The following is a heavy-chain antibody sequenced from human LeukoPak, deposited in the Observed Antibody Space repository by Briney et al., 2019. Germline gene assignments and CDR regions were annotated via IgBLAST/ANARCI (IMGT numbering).Heavy chain of an antibody. CDR2: TNQDGNDI. CDR1: EFAFSNSH. V-gene: IGHV3-7*01. D-gene: IGHD6-13*01. J-gene: IGHJ4*02. Sequence: GGSLRLSCAASEFAFSNSHVNWVRQAAGEGLEWVANTNQDGNDINYVDSVKGRFTISRDDSKNSLYLQMNSLRADDTAVYYCARDLVGSSSWYDLGYFDYWGQGTLVTVSS. CDR3: ARDLVGSSSWYDLGYFDY.